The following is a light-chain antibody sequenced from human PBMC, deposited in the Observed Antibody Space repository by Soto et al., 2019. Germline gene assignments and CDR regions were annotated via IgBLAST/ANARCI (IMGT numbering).Light chain of an antibody. Sequence: QSALTQPASVSGSPGQSITISCTGTSSDVGGYNYVSWYQQHPGKAPKLMIYDDSNRPSGVSNRFSGSKSGNTASLTISGLQAEDEADYYCSSYTSSSTLCVFGTGTQLTVL. J-gene: IGLJ1*01. CDR2: DDS. CDR1: SSDVGGYNY. CDR3: SSYTSSSTLCV. V-gene: IGLV2-14*01.